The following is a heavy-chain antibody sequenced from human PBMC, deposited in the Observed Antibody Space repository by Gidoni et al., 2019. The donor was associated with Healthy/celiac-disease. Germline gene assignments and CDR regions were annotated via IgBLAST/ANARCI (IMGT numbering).Heavy chain of an antibody. Sequence: EVQLLDSGGGLVQPGGYLRLSFPASGFTFSSFAMGWGRQAPVKGVGWVSASSGSGGSTYYADSVKGRFTISRDNSKNTLYLQMNSLRAEDTAVYYCAKDLWNSGYWGQGTLVTVSS. CDR3: AKDLWNSGY. J-gene: IGHJ4*02. CDR2: SSGSGGST. D-gene: IGHD1-1*01. CDR1: GFTFSSFA. V-gene: IGHV3-23*01.